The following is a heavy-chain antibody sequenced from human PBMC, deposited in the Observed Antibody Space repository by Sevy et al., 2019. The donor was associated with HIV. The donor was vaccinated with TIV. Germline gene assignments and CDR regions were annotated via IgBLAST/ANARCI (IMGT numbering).Heavy chain of an antibody. J-gene: IGHJ5*02. CDR3: ACGIAAAGTVWFDP. CDR1: GFTFSSYA. D-gene: IGHD6-13*01. CDR2: ISGTGGST. Sequence: GGSLRLSCAASGFTFSSYAMSWVRQAPGKGLEWVSAISGTGGSTYHADSVTGRFTISKANSKNTLYLQMNSLRAEDKAVYYCACGIAAAGTVWFDPWGAGTLVTVSS. V-gene: IGHV3-23*01.